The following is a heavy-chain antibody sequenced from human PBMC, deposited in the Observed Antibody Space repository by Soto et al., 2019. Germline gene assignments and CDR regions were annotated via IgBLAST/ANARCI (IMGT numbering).Heavy chain of an antibody. CDR2: MNPYNGNA. CDR3: ARRKERSGPHYFDS. V-gene: IGHV1-8*01. D-gene: IGHD1-1*01. Sequence: QVQLVQSGAEVKKPGASVKVSCKASGYSFITYDINCVRQAPGQGLEWMGWMNPYNGNAGYAQKFHGRVTMTRNTSISTAYMELSSLRSNDTAVYFCARRKERSGPHYFDSWGQGTLVTVSS. CDR1: GYSFITYD. J-gene: IGHJ4*02.